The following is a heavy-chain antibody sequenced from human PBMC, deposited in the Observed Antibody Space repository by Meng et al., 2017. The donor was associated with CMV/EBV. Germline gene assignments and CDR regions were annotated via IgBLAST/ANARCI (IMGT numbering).Heavy chain of an antibody. J-gene: IGHJ6*02. CDR2: ISYDGSNK. CDR3: ARDIFSVLRSFPGGMDV. V-gene: IGHV3-30-3*01. D-gene: IGHD3-9*01. CDR1: GFTFSSYA. Sequence: GESLKISCAASGFTFSSYAMHWVRQAPGKGLEWVAVISYDGSNKYYADSVKGRFTISRDNSKNTLYLQMNSLRAEDTAVYYCARDIFSVLRSFPGGMDVWGQGTTVTVSS.